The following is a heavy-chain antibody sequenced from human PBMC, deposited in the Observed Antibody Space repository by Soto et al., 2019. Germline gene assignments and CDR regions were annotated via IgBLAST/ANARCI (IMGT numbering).Heavy chain of an antibody. V-gene: IGHV1-69*12. J-gene: IGHJ2*01. CDR3: ARGVNDHSYDSSEGHGYFDL. CDR2: IIPIFGTA. Sequence: QVQLVQSGAEVKKPGSSVKVSCKASGGTFSSYAISWVRQAPGQGLEWMGGIIPIFGTANYAQKFQGRVTITADESTSTAYMELSSPRSEDTAVYSCARGVNDHSYDSSEGHGYFDLWGRGTLVTVSS. D-gene: IGHD3-22*01. CDR1: GGTFSSYA.